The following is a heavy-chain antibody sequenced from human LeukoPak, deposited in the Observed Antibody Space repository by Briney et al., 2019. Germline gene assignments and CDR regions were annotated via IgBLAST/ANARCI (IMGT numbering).Heavy chain of an antibody. J-gene: IGHJ6*03. V-gene: IGHV1-24*01. CDR3: ARERPHYMDV. Sequence: ASVKVSCKVSGYTLTELSMHWVRQAPGKGLEWMGGFDPEDGETIYAQKFQGRVTMTRDTSISTVYMELSRLRSDDTAMYYCARERPHYMDVWGTGTTVIVSS. CDR2: FDPEDGET. CDR1: GYTLTELS.